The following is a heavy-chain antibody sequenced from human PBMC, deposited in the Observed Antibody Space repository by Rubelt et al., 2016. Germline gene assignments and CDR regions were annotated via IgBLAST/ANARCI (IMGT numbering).Heavy chain of an antibody. CDR2: ISYDGSNK. CDR3: ARDRDAAAGQPNWFDP. D-gene: IGHD6-13*01. V-gene: IGHV3-30*03. Sequence: VQLVESGGGLVQPGGSLRLSCAASGFTFSSYSMNWVRQAPGKGLEWVAVISYDGSNKYYADSVKGRFTISRDNSKNTLYLQMNSLRAEDTAVYYCARDRDAAAGQPNWFDPWGQGTLVTVSS. J-gene: IGHJ5*02. CDR1: GFTFSSYS.